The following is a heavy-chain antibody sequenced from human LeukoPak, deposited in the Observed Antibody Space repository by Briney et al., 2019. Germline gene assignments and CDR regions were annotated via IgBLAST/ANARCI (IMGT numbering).Heavy chain of an antibody. D-gene: IGHD3-10*01. CDR2: IIPLFGSA. CDR3: ARESGLLWFGDPIIY. CDR1: GGTFSNYA. V-gene: IGHV1-69*01. Sequence: GASVKVSCKASGGTFSNYAISWVRQAPGQGLEWMGGIIPLFGSADYAQKFQGRVTFTADESTSTAYMELRSLRSDDTAVYYCARESGLLWFGDPIIYWGQGTLVTVSS. J-gene: IGHJ4*02.